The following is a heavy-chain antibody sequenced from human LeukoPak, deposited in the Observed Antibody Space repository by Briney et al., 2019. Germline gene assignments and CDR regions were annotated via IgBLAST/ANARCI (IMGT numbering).Heavy chain of an antibody. CDR3: AKSTYYYDSSGYYDVWYFDY. CDR1: GFTFSSYG. D-gene: IGHD3-22*01. V-gene: IGHV3-30*18. J-gene: IGHJ4*02. Sequence: GGSLRLSCAASGFTFSSYGMHWVRQAPGKGLEWVAVISYDGSNKYYADSVKGRFTISRDNSKNTLYLQMNSLRAEDTAVYYCAKSTYYYDSSGYYDVWYFDYWGQGTLVTVSS. CDR2: ISYDGSNK.